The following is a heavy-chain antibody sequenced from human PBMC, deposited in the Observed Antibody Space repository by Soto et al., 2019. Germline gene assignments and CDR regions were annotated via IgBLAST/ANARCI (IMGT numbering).Heavy chain of an antibody. CDR2: INAGNGDT. J-gene: IGHJ4*01. D-gene: IGHD2-15*01. Sequence: ASVKVSCKASGYTFTSYAIHWVRQAPGQRPEWMGWINAGNGDTKYSHNFQGRVTITRDTSASTAYMELSSLRSEDTAVYHCARGYCSGAGCHYHFDYWGPGILVTVSS. V-gene: IGHV1-3*01. CDR3: ARGYCSGAGCHYHFDY. CDR1: GYTFTSYA.